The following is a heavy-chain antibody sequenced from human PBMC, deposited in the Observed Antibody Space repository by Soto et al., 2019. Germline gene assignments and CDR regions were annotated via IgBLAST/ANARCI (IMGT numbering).Heavy chain of an antibody. V-gene: IGHV2-70*11. CDR3: ARTRRVPGSHDYGMDV. CDR1: GFSLTTSGMC. CDR2: IDWDDDK. J-gene: IGHJ6*02. Sequence: SGPTLVNPTQALALTCTFSGFSLTTSGMCVSWIRQPPGKALEWLARIDWDDDKYYTTSLKTRLTISKDTSRNQVVLTMTNMDPVDTATYYCARTRRVPGSHDYGMDVWGQGTTVTVSS. D-gene: IGHD2-2*01.